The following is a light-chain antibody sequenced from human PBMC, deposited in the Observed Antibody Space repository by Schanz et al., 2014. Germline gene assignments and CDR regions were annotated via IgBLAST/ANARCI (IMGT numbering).Light chain of an antibody. V-gene: IGKV3-11*01. J-gene: IGKJ5*01. CDR3: QQRSNWPPIT. CDR2: DAS. Sequence: ETVLTQSPVTLSLSPGETATLSCRASQSIANYLAWYQQKPGQAPRLLIYDASDRATGIPDRFSGSGSGTDFTLTTSSVEPEDFAVYYCQQRSNWPPITFGQGTRLEIK. CDR1: QSIANY.